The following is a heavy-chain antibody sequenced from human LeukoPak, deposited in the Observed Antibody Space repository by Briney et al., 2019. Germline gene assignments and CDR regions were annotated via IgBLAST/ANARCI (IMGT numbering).Heavy chain of an antibody. V-gene: IGHV3-74*01. CDR2: INSDGSSP. J-gene: IGHJ5*02. CDR3: ARGGYYNNWFDP. D-gene: IGHD3-10*01. Sequence: PGGSLRLSCAASGFTFSSYWMHWVRQAPGKGLVWVSRINSDGSSPSYADSVKGRFTISRDNAKNTLYLQMNSLRAEDTAVYYCARGGYYNNWFDPWGQGTLVTVSS. CDR1: GFTFSSYW.